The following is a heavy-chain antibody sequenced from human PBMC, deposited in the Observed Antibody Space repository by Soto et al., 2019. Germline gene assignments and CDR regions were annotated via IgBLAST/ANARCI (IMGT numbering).Heavy chain of an antibody. V-gene: IGHV1-8*01. CDR1: GYTFVNYE. Sequence: QVQLVQSGAEVKKPGALVKVSCKASGYTFVNYEINWVRQATGQGLEWLGWMNPHSGDTFYAQNFQGRVTMTRNTSITTAYMELNSLKSEDTAVYYCARQQAMDYWGQGTLVTVSS. CDR2: MNPHSGDT. CDR3: ARQQAMDY. J-gene: IGHJ4*02.